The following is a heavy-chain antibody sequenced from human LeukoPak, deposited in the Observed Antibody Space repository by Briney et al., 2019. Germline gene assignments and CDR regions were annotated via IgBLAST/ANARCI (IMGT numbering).Heavy chain of an antibody. CDR2: MDPNSDTS. CDR1: GFTFGRYE. V-gene: IGHV1-8*01. Sequence: ASVKVSRKASGFTFGRYEVNWVRQATGQGLEWLGWMDPNSDTSGYAQKFQGRVTMTRNTSINTAYMELSSLRSDDTAVYYCARVLSSSWYGGGYLDLWGRGTQVTVSS. D-gene: IGHD6-13*01. J-gene: IGHJ2*01. CDR3: ARVLSSSWYGGGYLDL.